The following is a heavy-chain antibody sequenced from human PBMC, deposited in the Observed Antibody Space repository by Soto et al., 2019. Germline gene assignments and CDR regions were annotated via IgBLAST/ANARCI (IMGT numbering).Heavy chain of an antibody. J-gene: IGHJ4*02. CDR2: TSHRGAA. CDR3: VSYESDRTVHDDEQ. Sequence: PSETLSLTCRFSGYTIDRGYYWGWIRQAPERGLEWIGSTSHRGAASYTPSLMSRAIILLEPPNNQFALRVTSVTVAYTGEYYCVSYESDRTVHDDEQWGQGSLVTVSS. V-gene: IGHV4-38-2*01. CDR1: GYTIDRGYY. D-gene: IGHD2-8*02.